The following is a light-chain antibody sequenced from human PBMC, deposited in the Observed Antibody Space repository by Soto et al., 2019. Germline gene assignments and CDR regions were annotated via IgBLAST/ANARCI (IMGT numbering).Light chain of an antibody. J-gene: IGKJ2*01. CDR3: QQYNSYPYT. Sequence: DIQMTQSTSTLSASVGDRVTITCRASQSISSWLAWYQQKTGKAPKLLIYKASSLESGVPSRFSGSGSGTEFTLTISSLQPDDFATDYCQQYNSYPYTFGQGTKLEIK. V-gene: IGKV1-5*03. CDR1: QSISSW. CDR2: KAS.